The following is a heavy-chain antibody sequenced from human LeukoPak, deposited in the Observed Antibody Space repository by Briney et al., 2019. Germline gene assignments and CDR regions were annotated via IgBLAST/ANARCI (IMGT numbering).Heavy chain of an antibody. J-gene: IGHJ4*02. CDR1: GYTFTSYG. CDR3: ARSVRGLLYSSGWYPY. D-gene: IGHD6-19*01. V-gene: IGHV1-18*01. CDR2: ISAYNGNT. Sequence: GASVKVSCKASGYTFTSYGISWVRQAPGQGLEWMGWISAYNGNTNYAQKLQGRVTMTTDTSTSTAYMELRSLRSDDTAVYYCARSVRGLLYSSGWYPYWGQGTLVTVSS.